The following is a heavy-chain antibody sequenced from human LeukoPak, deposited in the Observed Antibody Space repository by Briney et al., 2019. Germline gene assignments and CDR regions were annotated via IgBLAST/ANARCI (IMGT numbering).Heavy chain of an antibody. CDR2: ISGSGGST. V-gene: IGHV3-23*01. D-gene: IGHD6-19*01. J-gene: IGHJ4*02. CDR1: GFTFSSYA. Sequence: PGASLRLSCAASGFTFSSYAMSWVRQAPGKGLEWVSSISGSGGSTYYADSVKGRFTISRDNSKSTLYLQMNSLRAEDTAVYYCAKAWGSNGWSDYWGQGTLVTVSS. CDR3: AKAWGSNGWSDY.